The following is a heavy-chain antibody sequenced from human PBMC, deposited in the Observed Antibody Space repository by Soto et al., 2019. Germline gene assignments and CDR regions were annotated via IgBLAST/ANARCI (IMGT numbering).Heavy chain of an antibody. D-gene: IGHD3-3*01. CDR3: ARDRSRGGVLRFLEWLPAGGAYYYGMDV. CDR1: GCTFTSYA. J-gene: IGHJ6*02. V-gene: IGHV1-3*01. CDR2: INAGNGNT. Sequence: ASVKVSCKASGCTFTSYAVHWVRQAPGQRLEWMGWINAGNGNTKYSQKFQGRVTITRDTSASTAYMELSSLRSEDTAVYYCARDRSRGGVLRFLEWLPAGGAYYYGMDVWGQGTTVTVSS.